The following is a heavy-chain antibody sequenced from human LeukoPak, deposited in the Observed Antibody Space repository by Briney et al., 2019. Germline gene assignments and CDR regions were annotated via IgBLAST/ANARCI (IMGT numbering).Heavy chain of an antibody. CDR3: AKDSVLTAKWELPTSGY. D-gene: IGHD1-26*01. V-gene: IGHV3-23*01. CDR1: GFTFSSYA. J-gene: IGHJ4*02. Sequence: PGGSLRLSCAASGFTFSSYAMSWVRQAPGKGLEWVSAISGSGGSTYYADSVKGRFTISRDNSKNTLYLQMNSLRAEDTAVYYCAKDSVLTAKWELPTSGYWAQGTLVTVSS. CDR2: ISGSGGST.